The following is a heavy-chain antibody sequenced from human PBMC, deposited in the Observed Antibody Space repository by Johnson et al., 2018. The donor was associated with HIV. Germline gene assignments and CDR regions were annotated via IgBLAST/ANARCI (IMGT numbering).Heavy chain of an antibody. J-gene: IGHJ3*02. CDR2: ISYDGSNK. Sequence: QVQLVESGGDVVQPGRSLRLSCAASGFTFSSYAMHWVRQAPGKGLEWVAVISYDGSNKYYADSVKGRFTISRDNSKNTLYLQMNSLRAEDTALYYCARVGVRIGGPTRADAFDIWGQGTMVTVSS. V-gene: IGHV3-30*04. CDR3: ARVGVRIGGPTRADAFDI. CDR1: GFTFSSYA. D-gene: IGHD1-26*01.